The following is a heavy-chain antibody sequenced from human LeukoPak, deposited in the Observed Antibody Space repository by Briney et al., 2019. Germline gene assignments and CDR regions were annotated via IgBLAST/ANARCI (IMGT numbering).Heavy chain of an antibody. D-gene: IGHD2-2*01. J-gene: IGHJ6*03. CDR1: GYTFTSYY. CDR3: ARADIVVVPAAPAYYMDV. CDR2: INPGGGST. V-gene: IGHV1-46*01. Sequence: ASVKVSCKASGYTFTSYYMHWVRQAPGQGLEWMGIINPGGGSTSYAQKFRGRVTMTRDMSTSTVYMELSSLRSEDTAVYYCARADIVVVPAAPAYYMDVWGKGTTVTVSS.